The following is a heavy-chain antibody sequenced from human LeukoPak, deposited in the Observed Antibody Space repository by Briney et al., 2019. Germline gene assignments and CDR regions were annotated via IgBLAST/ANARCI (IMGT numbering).Heavy chain of an antibody. CDR3: ARVLEDIVVVPAAIMWFDP. D-gene: IGHD2-2*01. J-gene: IGHJ5*02. V-gene: IGHV3-7*01. CDR2: IKQDGSEK. CDR1: GFTFSSYW. Sequence: TGGSLRLSCAASGFTFSSYWMSWVRQAPGKGLEWVANIKQDGSEKYYVDSVKGRFTISRDNAKNSLYLQMNSLRAEDTAVYYCARVLEDIVVVPAAIMWFDPWGQGTLVTVSS.